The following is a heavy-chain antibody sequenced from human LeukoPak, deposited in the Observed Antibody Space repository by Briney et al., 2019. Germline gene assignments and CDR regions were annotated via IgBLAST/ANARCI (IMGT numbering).Heavy chain of an antibody. V-gene: IGHV1-2*02. D-gene: IGHD6-19*01. CDR1: GYTFTGYY. Sequence: EASLKLSCKASGYTFTGYYMHWVRQAPGQGLEWMGWINRNSGGTNYAQTFQGRDTMTRDKSNSTAYMELSRLRSDDTAVYYCSVPSYYSSGWYADYWGQGTLVTVSS. CDR3: SVPSYYSSGWYADY. J-gene: IGHJ4*02. CDR2: INRNSGGT.